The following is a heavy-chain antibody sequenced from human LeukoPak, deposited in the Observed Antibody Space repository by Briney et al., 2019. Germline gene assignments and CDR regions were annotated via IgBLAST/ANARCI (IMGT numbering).Heavy chain of an antibody. V-gene: IGHV3-23*01. D-gene: IGHD2-2*01. J-gene: IGHJ4*02. CDR2: ISGNGVNT. Sequence: GGSLRLSCAASGFTFSSYSMSWVRQAPGKGLEWVSGISGNGVNTYHADSVKGRFTISRDNSKNTLYLQMNSLRVEDTAVYYCAKPMCSSTSCYRYFDYWGQGSPVTVSS. CDR3: AKPMCSSTSCYRYFDY. CDR1: GFTFSSYS.